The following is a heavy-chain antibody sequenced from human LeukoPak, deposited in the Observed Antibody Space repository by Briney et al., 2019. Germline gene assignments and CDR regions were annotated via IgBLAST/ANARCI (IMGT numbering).Heavy chain of an antibody. CDR2: IHPNSGGT. D-gene: IGHD6-13*01. V-gene: IGHV1-2*02. Sequence: ASVKVSCKASGYTFTGYYLHWVRQAPGQGLEWMGWIHPNSGGTNYAQKFQGRVTMTTDTSTSTAYMELRSLRSDDTAVYYCARDQGSSWYWNYYYYMDVWGKGTTVTVSS. J-gene: IGHJ6*03. CDR1: GYTFTGYY. CDR3: ARDQGSSWYWNYYYYMDV.